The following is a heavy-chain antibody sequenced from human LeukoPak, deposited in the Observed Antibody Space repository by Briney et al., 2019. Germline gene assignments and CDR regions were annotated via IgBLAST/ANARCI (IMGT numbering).Heavy chain of an antibody. CDR3: ARGCTSGVCRNDY. J-gene: IGHJ4*02. D-gene: IGHD2-8*01. V-gene: IGHV1-2*02. CDR1: GYTFTGYY. CDR2: INPNSGGT. Sequence: ASVKVSCKASGYTFTGYYMHWVRQAPGQGLEWMGWINPNSGGTNYAQKFQGRVTMTRDTSISTAYMELSRLRSDDTAVYYCARGCTSGVCRNDYWGQGTLVTVSS.